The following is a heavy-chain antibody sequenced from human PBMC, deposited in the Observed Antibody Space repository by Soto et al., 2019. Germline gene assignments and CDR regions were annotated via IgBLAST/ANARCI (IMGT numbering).Heavy chain of an antibody. Sequence: QVQLQESGPGLVKPSQTLSLTCTVSGGSISGGGYFWSWIRQHPGKVLEWIGCIYYSGNTYYNPSLMSRSTISGETTKNRICLKLRSVTAADTAVCYCAGDDYGRDGVCYPRGMEVWGQGPTFSVSS. D-gene: IGHD3-16*01. CDR2: IYYSGNT. CDR1: GGSISGGGYF. CDR3: AGDDYGRDGVCYPRGMEV. J-gene: IGHJ6*02. V-gene: IGHV4-31*03.